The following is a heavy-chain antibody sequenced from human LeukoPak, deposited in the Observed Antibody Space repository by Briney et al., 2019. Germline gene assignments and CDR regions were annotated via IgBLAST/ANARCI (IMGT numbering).Heavy chain of an antibody. D-gene: IGHD3-10*01. Sequence: PGGSLRLSCAASGFTVSSNYMSWVRQAPGKGLEWVSVIYSGGSTYYADSVKGRFTISRDNSKNTLYLQMNSLRAEDTAVYYCVWFGELLAFDIWGQGTMVTVSS. CDR1: GFTVSSNY. V-gene: IGHV3-53*01. CDR2: IYSGGST. CDR3: VWFGELLAFDI. J-gene: IGHJ3*02.